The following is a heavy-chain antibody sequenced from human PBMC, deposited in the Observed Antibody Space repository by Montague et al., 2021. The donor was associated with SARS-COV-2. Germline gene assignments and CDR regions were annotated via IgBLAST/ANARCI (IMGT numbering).Heavy chain of an antibody. CDR1: GGSFGGYY. V-gene: IGHV4-34*01. D-gene: IGHD3-10*01. CDR3: ARQNSKYYSSGNSFDY. Sequence: SETLSLTCAVYGGSFGGYYWAWIRQSPGKGLEWIAEINDSGSTNYNFNPSLRSRVTISVDTSKNQFSLKLSSVTAADTAVYYCARQNSKYYSSGNSFDYWGQGTLVTVSS. CDR2: INDSGST. J-gene: IGHJ4*02.